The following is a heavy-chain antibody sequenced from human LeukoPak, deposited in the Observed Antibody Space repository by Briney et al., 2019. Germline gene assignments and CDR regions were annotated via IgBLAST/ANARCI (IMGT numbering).Heavy chain of an antibody. CDR2: IIPIFGTA. V-gene: IGHV1-69*06. CDR1: GYTLTELS. Sequence: SVKVSCKVSGYTLTELSMHWVRQAPGQGLEWMGGIIPIFGTANYAQKFQGRVTITADKSTSTAYMELSSLRSEDTAVYYCASISSSWYYDWFDPWGQGTLVTVSS. D-gene: IGHD6-13*01. J-gene: IGHJ5*02. CDR3: ASISSSWYYDWFDP.